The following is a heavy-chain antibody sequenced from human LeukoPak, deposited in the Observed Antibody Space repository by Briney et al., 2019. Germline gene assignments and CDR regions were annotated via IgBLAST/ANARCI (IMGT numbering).Heavy chain of an antibody. CDR1: GFTFSSYW. CDR2: IKQDGSEK. D-gene: IGHD3-3*01. Sequence: GESLKISCAASGFTFSSYWMSWVRQAPGKGLEWVANIKQDGSEKYYVDSVKGRFTISRDNAKNSLYLQMNSLRAEDTAVYYCARDSNYDFWSGYQYPSDYWGQGTLVTVSS. CDR3: ARDSNYDFWSGYQYPSDY. J-gene: IGHJ4*02. V-gene: IGHV3-7*01.